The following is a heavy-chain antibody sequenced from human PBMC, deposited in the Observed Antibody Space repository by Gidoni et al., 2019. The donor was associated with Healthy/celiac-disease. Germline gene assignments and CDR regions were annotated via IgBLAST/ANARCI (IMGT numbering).Heavy chain of an antibody. J-gene: IGHJ6*03. CDR1: GGSIGSGSYY. D-gene: IGHD3-3*01. Sequence: QVQLQESGPGLVKPSQTLSLTCTVSGGSIGSGSYYWSWIGQPAGKGLEWIGRIYTSGSTNYNPSLKSRVTISVDTSKNQFSLKLSSVTAADTAVYYCARDVSYYDFWSGYYREYYYYMDVWGKGTTVTVSS. V-gene: IGHV4-61*02. CDR3: ARDVSYYDFWSGYYREYYYYMDV. CDR2: IYTSGST.